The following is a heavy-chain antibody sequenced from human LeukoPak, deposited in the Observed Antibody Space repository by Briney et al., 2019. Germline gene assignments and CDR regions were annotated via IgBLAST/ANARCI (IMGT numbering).Heavy chain of an antibody. J-gene: IGHJ4*02. D-gene: IGHD3-22*01. V-gene: IGHV3-23*01. CDR1: GFTFRSYA. CDR3: AKGRNYYDSSGSGFDY. Sequence: PGGSLRLSCAPSGFTFRSYAMSWVRQAPGKGLEWVSAISGSSGGTYYADSVKGRFTISRDNSKNTLYLQMNSLRAEDTAVYYCAKGRNYYDSSGSGFDYWGQGTLVTVSS. CDR2: ISGSSGGT.